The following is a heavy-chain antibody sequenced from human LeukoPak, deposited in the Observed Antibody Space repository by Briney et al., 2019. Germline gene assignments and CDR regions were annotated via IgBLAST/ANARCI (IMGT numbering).Heavy chain of an antibody. Sequence: GGSLRLSCAASGFTFDDYALHWVRQAPGQGLERVSGISWNSGSIGYADSVKGRFTISRDNAKNSLYPQMNSLRAEDTALYYCAKGLHMWVPVGVDYWGQGTLVTVSS. V-gene: IGHV3-9*01. CDR1: GFTFDDYA. CDR3: AKGLHMWVPVGVDY. D-gene: IGHD1-26*01. CDR2: ISWNSGSI. J-gene: IGHJ4*02.